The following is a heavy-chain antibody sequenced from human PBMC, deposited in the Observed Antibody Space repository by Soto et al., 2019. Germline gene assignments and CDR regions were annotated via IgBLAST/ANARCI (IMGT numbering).Heavy chain of an antibody. Sequence: ASVKFSCKASGDTFSAYYRHWLRPAPGQGLEWMGWINPDNGGIKYAQKFQGSVTMTRATSISTAYMDLSRLRSDDTAVYYCARSNCYVSSGYKVGTWNWG. CDR3: ARSNCYVSSGYKVGTWN. J-gene: IGHJ1*01. D-gene: IGHD3-22*01. CDR1: GDTFSAYY. CDR2: INPDNGGI. V-gene: IGHV1-2*02.